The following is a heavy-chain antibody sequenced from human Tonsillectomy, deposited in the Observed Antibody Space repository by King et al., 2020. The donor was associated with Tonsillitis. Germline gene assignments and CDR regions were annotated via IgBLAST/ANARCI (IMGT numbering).Heavy chain of an antibody. CDR2: IIPILGIA. V-gene: IGHV1-69*04. CDR3: ASPAPFSDSSGYNNEGLYAFAI. D-gene: IGHD3-22*01. Sequence: QLVQSGAEVKRPGSSVKVSCKASGGTFSSYAISGVRQAPGQGLEWMGRIIPILGIANYAQKFQGRVTITADKSTRTAYMELSSLRSEDTAVYYFASPAPFSDSSGYNNEGLYAFAIWGQGTMVTVSS. CDR1: GGTFSSYA. J-gene: IGHJ3*02.